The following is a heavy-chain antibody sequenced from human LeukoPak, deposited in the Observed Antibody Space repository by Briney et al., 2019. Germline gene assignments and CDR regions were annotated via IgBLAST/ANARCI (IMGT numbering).Heavy chain of an antibody. CDR1: GFSFSTSG. CDR3: ARDLLNYGSAYYDVGIFDS. J-gene: IGHJ4*02. CDR2: ISKDGRKN. V-gene: IGHV3-30*04. Sequence: GRSLRLSCEASGFSFSTSGVHWVRQALGKGLEWMAVISKDGRKNHYADSVRGRFTISRDNSKSTLFLQMNSLRPEDTAIYYCARDLLNYGSAYYDVGIFDSWGQGTLVTVSS. D-gene: IGHD3-10*01.